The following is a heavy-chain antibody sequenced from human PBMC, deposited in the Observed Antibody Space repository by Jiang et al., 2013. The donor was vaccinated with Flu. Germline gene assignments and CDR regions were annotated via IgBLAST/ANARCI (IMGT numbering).Heavy chain of an antibody. CDR2: ISPNSGGT. Sequence: SGAEVKKPGASVKVSCKASGYTFTGYYVHWVRQAPGQGLEWMGWISPNSGGTNHAEKFQGRVTMTRDTSISTAYMELSRLRSDDTAVYYCARGFFGHNHYYSLDPWGQGTLVTVSS. CDR3: ARGFFGHNHYYSLDP. V-gene: IGHV1-2*02. CDR1: GYTFTGYY. D-gene: IGHD2-21*02. J-gene: IGHJ5*02.